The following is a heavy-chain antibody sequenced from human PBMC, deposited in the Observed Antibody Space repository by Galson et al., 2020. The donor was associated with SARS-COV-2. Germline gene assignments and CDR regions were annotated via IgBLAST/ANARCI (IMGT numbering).Heavy chain of an antibody. CDR2: IYETGNT. V-gene: IGHV4-59*08. CDR1: GGSISSYY. J-gene: IGHJ6*03. CDR3: ARGGGFRITPYYYYMDV. D-gene: IGHD3-10*01. Sequence: SETLSLTCTVSGGSISSYYWTWIRQPPGKGLEWIGHIYETGNTNYNPSLKSRVVISVDTSKNQFSLKLSSVTAADTAVYYCARGGGFRITPYYYYMDVWGKGTTVTVSS.